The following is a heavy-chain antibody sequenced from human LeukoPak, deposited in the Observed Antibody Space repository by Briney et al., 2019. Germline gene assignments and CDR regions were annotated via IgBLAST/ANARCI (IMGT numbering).Heavy chain of an antibody. CDR1: GFTFSDYY. Sequence: KPAGSRRLSCAASGFTFSDYYMSWFRQAPGKGLEWLSYIDGKPDNTYYADSVRGRLTIATRNSKNSLYLQMNSLGGEDTSDYYCLRAYYRCYSDDFCYLGQGNLVTGFS. CDR3: LRAYYRCYSDDFCY. V-gene: IGHV3-11*01. D-gene: IGHD3/OR15-3a*01. J-gene: IGHJ4*02. CDR2: IDGKPDNT.